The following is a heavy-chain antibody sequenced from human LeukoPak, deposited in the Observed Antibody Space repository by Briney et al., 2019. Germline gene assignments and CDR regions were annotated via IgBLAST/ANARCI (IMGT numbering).Heavy chain of an antibody. Sequence: SETLSLTCTVSGGSISSYYWSWIRQPAGKGLEWIGRIYTSGSTNYNPSLKSRVTMSVDTSKNQFSLKLSSVTAADTAVYYCARDGDGSGYHDNFDYWGQGTPVTVYS. D-gene: IGHD3-22*01. V-gene: IGHV4-4*07. CDR2: IYTSGST. CDR3: ARDGDGSGYHDNFDY. J-gene: IGHJ4*02. CDR1: GGSISSYY.